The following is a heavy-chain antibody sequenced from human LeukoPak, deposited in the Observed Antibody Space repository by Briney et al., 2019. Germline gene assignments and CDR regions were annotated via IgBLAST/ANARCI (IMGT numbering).Heavy chain of an antibody. CDR1: GFTFSDYY. D-gene: IGHD1-26*01. Sequence: GGSLRLSCAASGFTFSDYYMRWIRQAPGKGLEWVSYISSSGSTIYYADSVKGRFTISRDNAKNSLYLQMNSLRAEDTAVYYCAREVPTSSEPFDYWGQGTLVTVSS. CDR2: ISSSGSTI. V-gene: IGHV3-11*04. CDR3: AREVPTSSEPFDY. J-gene: IGHJ4*02.